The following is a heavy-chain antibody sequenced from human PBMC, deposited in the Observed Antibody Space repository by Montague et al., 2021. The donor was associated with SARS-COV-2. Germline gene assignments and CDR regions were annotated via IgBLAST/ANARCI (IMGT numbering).Heavy chain of an antibody. D-gene: IGHD5/OR15-5a*01. CDR3: ARALSASYSVGGDSFDI. CDR2: ISTSSLYI. CDR1: GFTFGKYS. Sequence: SLRLSCAASGFTFGKYSMNWVRQAPGKGLEWVSSISTSSLYIYYAASVKGRFTISRANAKNSLFLQMDSLRAEDTAVYYCARALSASYSVGGDSFDIWGQGTTVTVSS. V-gene: IGHV3-21*01. J-gene: IGHJ3*02.